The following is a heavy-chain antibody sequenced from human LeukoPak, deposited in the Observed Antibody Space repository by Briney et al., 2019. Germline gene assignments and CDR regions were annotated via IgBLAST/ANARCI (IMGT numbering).Heavy chain of an antibody. J-gene: IGHJ5*02. V-gene: IGHV4-34*01. CDR3: AGVGSGWLGP. D-gene: IGHD6-19*01. CDR1: GGSFSGYY. CDR2: INHSGST. Sequence: SETLSLTCAVYGGSFSGYYWSWIRQPPGKGLEWIGEINHSGSTNYNPSLKSRVTISVDTSKNQFSLKLSSVTAADTAVYYCAGVGSGWLGPWGQGTLVTVSS.